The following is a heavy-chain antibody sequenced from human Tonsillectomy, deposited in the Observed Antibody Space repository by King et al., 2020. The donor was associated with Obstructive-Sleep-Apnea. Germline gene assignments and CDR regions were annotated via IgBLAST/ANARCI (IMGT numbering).Heavy chain of an antibody. CDR3: AGVEIRDYYGSGSWWRINPQPHVSTFDY. V-gene: IGHV4-31*03. CDR1: GGSISSGGYY. D-gene: IGHD3-10*01. Sequence: QLQESGPGLVKPSQTLSLTCTVSGGSISSGGYYWSWIRQHPGKGLEWIGYIYYSGSTYYNPSLKSRVTISVDTSKNQFSLKLSSVTAADTAVYYCAGVEIRDYYGSGSWWRINPQPHVSTFDYWGQGTLVTVSS. J-gene: IGHJ4*02. CDR2: IYYSGST.